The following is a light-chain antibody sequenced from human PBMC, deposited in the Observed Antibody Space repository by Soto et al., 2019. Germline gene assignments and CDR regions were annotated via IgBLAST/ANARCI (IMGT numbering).Light chain of an antibody. Sequence: EIVLMQSPGTLFLSPGERATLSCRASQSVSSSYLAWYQQKPGQAPRLLIYGASSRATGIPDRFSGSGSGTDFTLTISRLEPEDFAVYYCQQYGSSPTFGGGTKVDIK. V-gene: IGKV3-20*01. CDR3: QQYGSSPT. J-gene: IGKJ4*01. CDR2: GAS. CDR1: QSVSSSY.